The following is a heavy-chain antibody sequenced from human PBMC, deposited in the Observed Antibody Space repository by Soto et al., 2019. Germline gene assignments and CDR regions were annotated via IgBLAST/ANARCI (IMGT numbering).Heavy chain of an antibody. J-gene: IGHJ6*02. V-gene: IGHV4-4*02. CDR1: GGSISSSNW. D-gene: IGHD3-22*01. CDR3: ARGHYYDSSGYPTDYHYYRLAV. Sequence: SETLSLTCAVSGGSISSSNWWSWVRQPPGKGLEWIGEIYHSGSTNYNPSLKSRVTISVDKSKNQFSLKLSSVTAADTAVYYCARGHYYDSSGYPTDYHYYRLAVWGQGTTVTVSS. CDR2: IYHSGST.